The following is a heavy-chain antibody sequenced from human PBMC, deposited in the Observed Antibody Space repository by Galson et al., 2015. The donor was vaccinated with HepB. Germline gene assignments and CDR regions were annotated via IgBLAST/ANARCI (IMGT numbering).Heavy chain of an antibody. V-gene: IGHV3-30-3*01. CDR3: ARDLWFGELLRMDYYYYGMDV. CDR2: ISYDGSNK. J-gene: IGHJ6*02. Sequence: SLRLSCAASGFTFSSYAMHWVRQAPGKGLEWVAVISYDGSNKYYADSVKGRFTISRDNSKNTLYLQMNSLRAEDTAVYYCARDLWFGELLRMDYYYYGMDVWGQGTTVTVSS. CDR1: GFTFSSYA. D-gene: IGHD3-10*01.